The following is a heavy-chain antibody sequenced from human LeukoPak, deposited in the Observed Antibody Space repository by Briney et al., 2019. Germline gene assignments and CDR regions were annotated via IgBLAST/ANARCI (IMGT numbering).Heavy chain of an antibody. Sequence: ASVKVSCKASGYTFTSYYLHWMRQAPGQGLEWMGILNPSAGSTNYAQKFQGRVTMTRDTSTSTVYMELSSLRSEDTAVYYCARGSETVAGDYWGPGTLVTVSS. J-gene: IGHJ4*02. V-gene: IGHV1-46*01. CDR1: GYTFTSYY. CDR2: LNPSAGST. D-gene: IGHD6-19*01. CDR3: ARGSETVAGDY.